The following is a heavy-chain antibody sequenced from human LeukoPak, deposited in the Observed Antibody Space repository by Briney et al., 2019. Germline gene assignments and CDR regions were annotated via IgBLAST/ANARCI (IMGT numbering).Heavy chain of an antibody. CDR2: INQGGSVK. Sequence: GGSLRVSCAASGFTFSGHWMSWVRQAPGKWLEWVANINQGGSVKYYVDSVKGRFTISRDNANHLLYLQMNSLRGEDTAVYYCARCAHGSGAGVYYMDVWGKGTTVIVSS. V-gene: IGHV3-7*01. J-gene: IGHJ6*03. CDR1: GFTFSGHW. D-gene: IGHD3-10*01. CDR3: ARCAHGSGAGVYYMDV.